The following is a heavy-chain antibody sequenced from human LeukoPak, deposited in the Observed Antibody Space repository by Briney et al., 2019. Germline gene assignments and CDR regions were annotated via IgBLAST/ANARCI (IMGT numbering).Heavy chain of an antibody. J-gene: IGHJ2*01. CDR1: GGSISSSSYY. CDR3: ARRPPRTYYYGSGSYQAHWYFDL. D-gene: IGHD3-10*01. V-gene: IGHV4-39*07. CDR2: IYYSGST. Sequence: SETLSLTCTVSGGSISSSSYYWGWIRQPSGKGLEWIGSIYYSGSTYYNPSLKSRVTISVDTSKNQFSLKLSSVTAADTAVYYCARRPPRTYYYGSGSYQAHWYFDLWGRGTLVTVSS.